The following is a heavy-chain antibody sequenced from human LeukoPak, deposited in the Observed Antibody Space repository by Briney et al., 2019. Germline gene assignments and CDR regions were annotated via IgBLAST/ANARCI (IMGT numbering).Heavy chain of an antibody. D-gene: IGHD6-6*01. CDR2: INPNSGGT. V-gene: IGHV1-2*02. J-gene: IGHJ5*02. CDR3: ARAYSSSSNCFDP. CDR1: GYTFIVYY. Sequence: ASVKVSCKASGYTFIVYYMHWVRQAPGQGLEWMGWINPNSGGTNYAQKFQGRVTMTRDTSISTAYMELSRLRSDDTAVYYCARAYSSSSNCFDPWGQGTLVTVSS.